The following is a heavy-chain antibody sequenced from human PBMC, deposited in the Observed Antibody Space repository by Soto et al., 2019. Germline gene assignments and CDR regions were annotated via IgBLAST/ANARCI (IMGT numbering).Heavy chain of an antibody. CDR3: AKADIVLVPAAIRYFDY. CDR1: GFTFSSYG. Sequence: PGGSLRLSCAASGFTFSSYGMHWVRQAPGKGLEWVAVISYDGSNKYYADSVKGRFTISRDNSKNTLYLQMNSLRAEDTAVYYCAKADIVLVPAAIRYFDYWGQGTLVTVSS. D-gene: IGHD2-2*01. CDR2: ISYDGSNK. V-gene: IGHV3-30*18. J-gene: IGHJ4*02.